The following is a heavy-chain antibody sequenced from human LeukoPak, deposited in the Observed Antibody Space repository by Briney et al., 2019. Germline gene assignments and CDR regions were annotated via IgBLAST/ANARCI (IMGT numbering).Heavy chain of an antibody. CDR1: GFTFSSYA. J-gene: IGHJ4*02. V-gene: IGHV3-23*01. CDR3: ARGSPFIGFDY. CDR2: ISGSGGST. D-gene: IGHD2/OR15-2a*01. Sequence: QPGGSLRLSCAASGFTFSSYAMSWVRQAPGRGLEWVSAISGSGGSTYYANSVKGRFTISRDNSKNTLYLQMNRLTAEDNARYHCARGSPFIGFDYSGQGTLVTVSS.